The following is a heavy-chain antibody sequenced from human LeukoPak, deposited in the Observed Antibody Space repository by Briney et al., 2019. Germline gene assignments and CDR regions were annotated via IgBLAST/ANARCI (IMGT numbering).Heavy chain of an antibody. V-gene: IGHV3-21*01. D-gene: IGHD6-13*01. CDR2: ISSSSSYI. Sequence: PGGSLRLSCAASGFTFSSYSMNWVRQAPGKGLEWVSSISSSSSYIYYADSVKGRFTISRDNAKNSLYLQMNSLRAEDTAVYYCARASIAAAGLFDYRGQGTLVTVSS. J-gene: IGHJ4*02. CDR3: ARASIAAAGLFDY. CDR1: GFTFSSYS.